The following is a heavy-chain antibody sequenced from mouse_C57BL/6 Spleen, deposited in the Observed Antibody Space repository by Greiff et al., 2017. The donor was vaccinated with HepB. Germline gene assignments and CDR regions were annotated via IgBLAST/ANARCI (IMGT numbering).Heavy chain of an antibody. CDR3: DRDYYGSVAWLAY. CDR2: ISSGSSTI. V-gene: IGHV5-17*01. Sequence: EVKLVESGGGLVKPGGSLKLSCAASGFTFSDYGMHWVRQAPEKGLEWVAYISSGSSTIYYADTVKGRFTISGDNAKNTLFLQMTSLRSEDTAMYSWDRDYYGSVAWLAYWGQGTLVTVSA. CDR1: GFTFSDYG. J-gene: IGHJ3*01. D-gene: IGHD1-1*01.